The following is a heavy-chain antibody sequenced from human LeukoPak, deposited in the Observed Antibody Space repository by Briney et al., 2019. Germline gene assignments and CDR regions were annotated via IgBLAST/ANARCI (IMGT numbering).Heavy chain of an antibody. CDR2: ISRTGHFT. D-gene: IGHD3-22*01. Sequence: GGSLRLSCEASGFSFTDYYVTWIRQAPGKGLEWVSYISRTGHFTYYGDSVAGRFTISRDTAKNSLFLQMTSLRVEDTAVYYCARGDDYYDSSGVYYYYYMDVWGKGTTVTVSS. CDR3: ARGDDYYDSSGVYYYYYMDV. CDR1: GFSFTDYY. V-gene: IGHV3-11*01. J-gene: IGHJ6*03.